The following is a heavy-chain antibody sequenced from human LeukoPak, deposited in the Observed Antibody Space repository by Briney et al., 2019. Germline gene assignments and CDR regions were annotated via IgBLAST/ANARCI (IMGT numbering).Heavy chain of an antibody. Sequence: SETLSLTCTVSGVSISSSYWSWIRQSPGKGLEWIGYIDYSGSTNYNPSLKSRVTISVDTSKNQFSLKLSSVTAADTAVYYCARSPTNDSSGYYPGDYWGQGTLVTVSS. CDR1: GVSISSSY. CDR2: IDYSGST. J-gene: IGHJ4*02. D-gene: IGHD3-22*01. CDR3: ARSPTNDSSGYYPGDY. V-gene: IGHV4-59*12.